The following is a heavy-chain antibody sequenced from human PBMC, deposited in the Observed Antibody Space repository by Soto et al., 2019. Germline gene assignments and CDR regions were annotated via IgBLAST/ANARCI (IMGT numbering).Heavy chain of an antibody. CDR1: GYTFTGYY. D-gene: IGHD2-2*02. CDR3: ARDRAYGKVPAAISRGVSPLDY. Sequence: GASVKVSCKASGYTFTGYYMHWVRQAPGQGLEWMGWINPNSGGTNYAQKFQGRVTMTRDTSISTAYMELSRLRSDDTAVYYCARDRAYGKVPAAISRGVSPLDYWGQGTLVTVSS. V-gene: IGHV1-2*02. J-gene: IGHJ4*02. CDR2: INPNSGGT.